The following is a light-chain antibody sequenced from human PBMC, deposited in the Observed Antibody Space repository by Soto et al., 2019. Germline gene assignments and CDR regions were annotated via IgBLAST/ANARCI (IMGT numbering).Light chain of an antibody. CDR1: SSNIGAGYD. J-gene: IGLJ2*01. Sequence: QSVLTQPPSVSGAPGQRVTISCTGSSSNIGAGYDVHWYQQLPGTAPKLLIYCNSNRPSGVPDRFSGSKSGTSASLAITGLQAEDEADYYCQSYDSSLSGSDVVFGRGTKLTVL. V-gene: IGLV1-40*01. CDR2: CNS. CDR3: QSYDSSLSGSDVV.